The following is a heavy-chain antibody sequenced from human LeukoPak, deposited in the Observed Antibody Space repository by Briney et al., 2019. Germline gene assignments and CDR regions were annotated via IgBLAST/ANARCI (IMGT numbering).Heavy chain of an antibody. D-gene: IGHD4-23*01. CDR2: INHSGST. Sequence: PSETLSLTCAVYGGSFSGYYWSWIRQPPGKGLEWIGEINHSGSTNYNPFLKSRVTISVDTSKNQFSLKLSSVTAADTAVYYCGRVSGVGGNIPPEYWGQGNLVNGSP. CDR1: GGSFSGYY. CDR3: GRVSGVGGNIPPEY. V-gene: IGHV4-34*01. J-gene: IGHJ4*01.